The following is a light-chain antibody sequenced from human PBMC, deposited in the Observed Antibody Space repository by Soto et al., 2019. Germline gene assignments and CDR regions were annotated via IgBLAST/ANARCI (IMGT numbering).Light chain of an antibody. Sequence: QSALTQPPSASGSLGQSVTISCTGTSGDVGGYDYVSWYQQHPGKAPKLIIYQVSQRASGVPDRFSGSKSGNTAFLTVSGLQAEDETDYYCCSYTGGNSVVFGGGTKLTVL. J-gene: IGLJ2*01. CDR2: QVS. CDR3: CSYTGGNSVV. CDR1: SGDVGGYDY. V-gene: IGLV2-8*01.